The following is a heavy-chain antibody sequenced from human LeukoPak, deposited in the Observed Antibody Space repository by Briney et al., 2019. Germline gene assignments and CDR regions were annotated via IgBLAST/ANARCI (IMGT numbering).Heavy chain of an antibody. Sequence: GGSLRLSCAASGFTFSNYGMHWLRQTPGKGLEWVAVISSDGSDEYYGVSVKGRFSISRDNSKNTLYLQMNSLRAEDTAVYYCAKDGYCSSTSCRYFDYWGQGTLVTVSS. D-gene: IGHD2-2*03. CDR3: AKDGYCSSTSCRYFDY. V-gene: IGHV3-30*18. CDR2: ISSDGSDE. J-gene: IGHJ4*02. CDR1: GFTFSNYG.